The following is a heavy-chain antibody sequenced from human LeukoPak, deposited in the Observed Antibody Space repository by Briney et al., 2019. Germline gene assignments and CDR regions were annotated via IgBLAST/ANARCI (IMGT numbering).Heavy chain of an antibody. Sequence: PGGSLRLSCAASGFTFSSYGMHWVRQAPGKGLEWVAVIWYDGSNKYYADSVKGRFTISRDNSKNTLYLQMNSQRAEDTAVYYCARDMCSSTSCYGDYYYGMDVWGKGTTVTVSS. CDR1: GFTFSSYG. CDR3: ARDMCSSTSCYGDYYYGMDV. V-gene: IGHV3-33*01. J-gene: IGHJ6*04. CDR2: IWYDGSNK. D-gene: IGHD2-2*01.